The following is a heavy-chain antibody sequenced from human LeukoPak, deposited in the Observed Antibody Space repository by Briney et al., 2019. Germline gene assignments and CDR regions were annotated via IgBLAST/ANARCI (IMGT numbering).Heavy chain of an antibody. CDR2: IKSKTDGGTT. CDR3: TTAPWVEVPPFDY. Sequence: PGGSLRLSCAASGFTFSNAWMSWVRQAPGKGLEWVGRIKSKTDGGTTDYAAPVKGRFTISRDDSKNTLYLQMNSLKTEDTAVYYCTTAPWVEVPPFDYWAREPWSPSPQ. J-gene: IGHJ4*02. CDR1: GFTFSNAW. D-gene: IGHD1-26*01. V-gene: IGHV3-15*01.